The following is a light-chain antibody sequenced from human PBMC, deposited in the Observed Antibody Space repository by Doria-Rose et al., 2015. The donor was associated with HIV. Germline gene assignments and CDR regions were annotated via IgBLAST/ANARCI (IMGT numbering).Light chain of an antibody. V-gene: IGKV3-20*01. J-gene: IGKJ1*01. CDR1: QSFSSTY. CDR3: HQYGTSWT. Sequence: TQSPGTLSLSPGERATLSCSASQSFSSTYLAWYQQKPGQAPSLLIYDGSTRATGIPDRFGASGSGTDFTLTINRLEPEDFALYYCHQYGTSWTFGQGTKVEI. CDR2: DGS.